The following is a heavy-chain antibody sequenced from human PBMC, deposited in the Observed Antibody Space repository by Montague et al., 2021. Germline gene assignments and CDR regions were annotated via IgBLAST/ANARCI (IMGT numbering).Heavy chain of an antibody. V-gene: IGHV3-9*01. D-gene: IGHD3-3*01. Sequence: SLSLSFSASGFIFNNYVMNWVRQAPGKGPEWVSGINGNSINIDYADSVKGRFTISRDNAKNSLYLQMNSLRAEDTAFYYCVKDTRDYYPDFWGQGILVTVSS. CDR3: VKDTRDYYPDF. CDR2: INGNSINI. CDR1: GFIFNNYV. J-gene: IGHJ4*02.